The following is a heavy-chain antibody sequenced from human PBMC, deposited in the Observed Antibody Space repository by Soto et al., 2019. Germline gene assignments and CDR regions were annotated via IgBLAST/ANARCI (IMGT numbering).Heavy chain of an antibody. D-gene: IGHD3-10*01. V-gene: IGHV3-23*01. CDR3: AKGKPDTVGGTYYYYYLDV. CDR2: ISASGRST. CDR1: GFTFSTYA. Sequence: EVQLLGSGGGLVQPGGSLRLSCAASGFTFSTYAMNWVRRAPGKGLEWVSVISASGRSTYYADSVKGRFTVSRDNSQNTLDLQMSSLRADDTAVYYCAKGKPDTVGGTYYYYYLDVWGKGTTVTVSS. J-gene: IGHJ6*03.